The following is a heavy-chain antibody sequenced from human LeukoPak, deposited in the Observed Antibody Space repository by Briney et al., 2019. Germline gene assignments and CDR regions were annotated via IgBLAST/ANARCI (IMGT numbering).Heavy chain of an antibody. J-gene: IGHJ4*02. CDR2: ISNGGTNT. CDR1: GFTFSSYS. V-gene: IGHV3-23*01. D-gene: IGHD3-3*01. CDR3: AKDFVYGSRFPRPLDY. Sequence: GGSLRLSCAASGFTFSSYSMNWVRQAPGRGLEWVSGISNGGTNTNYTDSVKGRFTISRDNSRNTLYLQMNSLRADDTARYYCAKDFVYGSRFPRPLDYWGQGTLVTVSS.